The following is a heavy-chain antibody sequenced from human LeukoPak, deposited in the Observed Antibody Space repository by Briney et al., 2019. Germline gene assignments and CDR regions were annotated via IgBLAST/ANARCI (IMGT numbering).Heavy chain of an antibody. CDR2: TSSDLNVK. V-gene: IGHV3-30-3*01. D-gene: IGHD3-10*01. CDR1: GFTFRNYV. Sequence: GGSLRISCAASGFTFRNYVIHWVRQAPGKGLEWVAVTSSDLNVKLYADSVKGRFTISRDNSRSTLYLQMNSLRPEDTAIYYCAREGYYGSGSPPSLYFDYWGQGTLVTVSS. CDR3: AREGYYGSGSPPSLYFDY. J-gene: IGHJ4*02.